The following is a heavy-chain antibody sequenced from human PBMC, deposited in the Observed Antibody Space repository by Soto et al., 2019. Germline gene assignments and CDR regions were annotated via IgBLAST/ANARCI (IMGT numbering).Heavy chain of an antibody. CDR1: GFTFSSYG. CDR2: IWYDGSNK. J-gene: IGHJ3*02. CDR3: ARNAYSSGWDNDAFDI. D-gene: IGHD6-19*01. V-gene: IGHV3-33*01. Sequence: QVQLVESGGGVVQPGRSLRLSCAASGFTFSSYGMHWVRQAPGKGLEWVAVIWYDGSNKYYADSVKGRFTISRDNSKNTLYLQMNSLRAEDTAVYYCARNAYSSGWDNDAFDIWGQGTMVTVSS.